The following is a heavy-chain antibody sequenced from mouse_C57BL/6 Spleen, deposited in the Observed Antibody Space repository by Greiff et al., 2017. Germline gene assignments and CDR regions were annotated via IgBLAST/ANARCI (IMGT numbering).Heavy chain of an antibody. J-gene: IGHJ2*01. V-gene: IGHV5-4*01. Sequence: EVHLVESGGGLVKPGGSLKLSCAASGFTFSSYAMSWVRQTPEKRLEWVATISDGGSYTYYPDNVKGRFTISRDNAKNNLYLQMSHLKSEDTAMYYCARDGVYWGQGTTLTVSS. CDR3: ARDGVY. CDR1: GFTFSSYA. CDR2: ISDGGSYT.